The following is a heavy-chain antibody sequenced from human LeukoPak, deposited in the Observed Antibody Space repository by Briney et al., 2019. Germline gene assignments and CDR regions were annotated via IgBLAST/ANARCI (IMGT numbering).Heavy chain of an antibody. CDR2: ISGSGGST. Sequence: GGSLRLSCAASGFTFSSYAMSWVRQAPGKGLEWVSAISGSGGSTYYADSVKGRFTISRDNSKNTLYLQMNSLRAEDTAVYYCAKDDNEEYWYSSGWYAEYFQHWGQGTLVTVSS. V-gene: IGHV3-23*01. CDR3: AKDDNEEYWYSSGWYAEYFQH. D-gene: IGHD6-19*01. J-gene: IGHJ1*01. CDR1: GFTFSSYA.